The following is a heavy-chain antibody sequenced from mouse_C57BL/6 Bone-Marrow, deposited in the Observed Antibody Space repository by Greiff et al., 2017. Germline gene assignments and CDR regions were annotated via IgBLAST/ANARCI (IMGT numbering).Heavy chain of an antibody. V-gene: IGHV5-16*01. Sequence: EVMLVESEGGLVQPGSSMKLSCTASGFTFSDYYMAWVRQVPEKGLEWVANINYDGSSTYYLDSLKSRFIISRDNAKNILYLQMSSLKSEDTATYYCARDNYGSSLYWYFDVWGTGTTVTVSS. J-gene: IGHJ1*03. D-gene: IGHD1-1*01. CDR2: INYDGSST. CDR3: ARDNYGSSLYWYFDV. CDR1: GFTFSDYY.